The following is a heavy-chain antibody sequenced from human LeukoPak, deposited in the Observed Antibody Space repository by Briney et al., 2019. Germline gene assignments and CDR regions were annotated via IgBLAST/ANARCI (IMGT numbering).Heavy chain of an antibody. J-gene: IGHJ3*02. CDR1: GFTFSSYR. Sequence: GGSLRLSCAASGFTFSSYRMNWVRQAPGKGLEWVSSISSSSSYIYYADSVKGRFTISRDNAKNSLYLQMNSLRAEDTAVYYCARVSYYYDSSGFSGDAFDIWGQGTMVTVSS. CDR2: ISSSSSYI. V-gene: IGHV3-21*01. CDR3: ARVSYYYDSSGFSGDAFDI. D-gene: IGHD3-22*01.